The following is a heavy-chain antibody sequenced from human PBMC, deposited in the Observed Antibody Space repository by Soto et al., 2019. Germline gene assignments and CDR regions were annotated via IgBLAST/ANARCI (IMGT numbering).Heavy chain of an antibody. CDR1: GFTFSYYG. J-gene: IGHJ4*02. CDR3: ARDADTSGYFSYFDQ. V-gene: IGHV3-33*01. Sequence: QVQLVESGGGVVQSGRSLRLSCATSGFTFSYYGMNWVRQAPGKGLEWVAGIWHDASKKYYQDSVKGRFTVSRDNSKNTLYLQLNSLTAEGTALYYYARDADTSGYFSYFDQWGQGTLVSVSS. CDR2: IWHDASKK. D-gene: IGHD3-22*01.